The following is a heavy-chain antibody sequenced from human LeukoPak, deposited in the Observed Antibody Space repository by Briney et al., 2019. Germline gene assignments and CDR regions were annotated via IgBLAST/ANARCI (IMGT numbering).Heavy chain of an antibody. Sequence: GRSLRLSCAASGFTFSSYGMHWVRQAPGKGLEWVAVISYDGSNKYYADSVKGRFTISRDNSKNTLYLQMNSLRAEDTAVYYCARVRSPDDYGDPLLHYWGQGTLVTVSS. CDR3: ARVRSPDDYGDPLLHY. J-gene: IGHJ4*02. CDR1: GFTFSSYG. V-gene: IGHV3-30*03. D-gene: IGHD4-17*01. CDR2: ISYDGSNK.